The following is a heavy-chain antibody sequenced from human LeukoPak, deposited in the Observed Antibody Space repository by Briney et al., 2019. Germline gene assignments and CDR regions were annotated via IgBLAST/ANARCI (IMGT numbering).Heavy chain of an antibody. V-gene: IGHV3-30*02. Sequence: PGGSLRLSCAASGFTFSSYGTHWVRQAPGKGLEWVAFIRYDGSNKYYADSVKGRFTISRDNSKNTLYLQMNSLRAEDTAVYYCAKERHYDFWSGYLYYFDYWGQGTLVTVSS. CDR2: IRYDGSNK. CDR3: AKERHYDFWSGYLYYFDY. CDR1: GFTFSSYG. J-gene: IGHJ4*02. D-gene: IGHD3-3*01.